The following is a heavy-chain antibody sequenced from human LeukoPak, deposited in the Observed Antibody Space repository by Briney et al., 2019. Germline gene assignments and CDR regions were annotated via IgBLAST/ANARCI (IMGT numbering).Heavy chain of an antibody. J-gene: IGHJ5*02. V-gene: IGHV3-7*03. CDR2: LKGGGSES. Sequence: PGGSLRLSCAASGFTFSSDWMSWVRQAPGKGLEWVANLKGGGSESSYADSVRGRFTISRDNAKKSLYLQLNSLRTEDTAVYFCARAPRTSAIFRGLDLWGQGVVVTVSS. D-gene: IGHD3-3*01. CDR3: ARAPRTSAIFRGLDL. CDR1: GFTFSSDW.